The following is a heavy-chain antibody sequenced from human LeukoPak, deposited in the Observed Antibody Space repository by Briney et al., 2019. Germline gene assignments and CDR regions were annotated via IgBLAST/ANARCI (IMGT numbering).Heavy chain of an antibody. D-gene: IGHD2-21*02. V-gene: IGHV1-69*13. J-gene: IGHJ1*01. Sequence: ASVKVSCKASGGTFSSYAISWVRQAPGQGLEWMGGIIPIFGTANYAQKFQGRVTITADESMSTAYMELSSLRSEDTAVYCCARDLARPHCGGDCRGSTPEYFQHWGQGTLVTVSS. CDR1: GGTFSSYA. CDR2: IIPIFGTA. CDR3: ARDLARPHCGGDCRGSTPEYFQH.